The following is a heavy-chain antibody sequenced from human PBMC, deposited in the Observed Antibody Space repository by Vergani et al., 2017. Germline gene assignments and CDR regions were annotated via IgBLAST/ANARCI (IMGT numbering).Heavy chain of an antibody. CDR2: IIPIFGTA. J-gene: IGHJ6*03. D-gene: IGHD4-17*01. V-gene: IGHV1-69*01. CDR1: GGTFSSYA. CDR3: ASSYGDYDSYYYYYMDV. Sequence: QVQLVQSGAEVKKPGSSVKVSCKASGGTFSSYAISWVRQAPGQGLEWMGGIIPIFGTANYAQKFQGRVTITEDESTSTAYMELSSLRSEDTAVYYCASSYGDYDSYYYYYMDVWGKGTTVTVSS.